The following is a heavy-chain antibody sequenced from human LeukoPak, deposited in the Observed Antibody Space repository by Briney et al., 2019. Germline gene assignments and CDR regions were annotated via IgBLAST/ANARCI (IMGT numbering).Heavy chain of an antibody. Sequence: GGSLRLSCEASGFTFSIYWMHWVLQAPGKGLLWVSRIHSDGTTTTYADSVKGRFTISRDNAKNTLYLQMNSLRAEDSAVYYCARDLGYSFDYLGPGTLVTVSS. CDR2: IHSDGTTT. D-gene: IGHD5-18*01. CDR3: ARDLGYSFDY. CDR1: GFTFSIYW. V-gene: IGHV3-74*01. J-gene: IGHJ4*02.